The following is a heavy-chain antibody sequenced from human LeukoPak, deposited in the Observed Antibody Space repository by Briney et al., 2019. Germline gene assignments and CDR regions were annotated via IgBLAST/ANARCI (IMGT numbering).Heavy chain of an antibody. CDR3: ATLTVRGVINI. D-gene: IGHD3-10*01. CDR2: IQSKTDGGTT. J-gene: IGHJ4*02. CDR1: GFTFSNTW. V-gene: IGHV3-15*01. Sequence: GGSLRLSCAASGFTFSNTWMNWVRQAPGKGLEWVGRIQSKTDGGTTEYAAPVKGRFTISRDDSKTALYLQMNSLKTEDTAVYYCATLTVRGVINIWGQGTLVTVSS.